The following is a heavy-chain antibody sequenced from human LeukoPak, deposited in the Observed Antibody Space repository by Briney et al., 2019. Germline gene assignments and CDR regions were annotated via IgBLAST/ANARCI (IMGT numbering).Heavy chain of an antibody. J-gene: IGHJ3*02. V-gene: IGHV4-59*01. CDR3: AREFQYYYDSSGSRGIDI. Sequence: SETLSLTCTVSGGSISSYYWSWIRQPPGKGLEWIGYIYYSGSTNYNPSLKSRVTISVDTSKNQFSLKLSSVTAPDTAVYYCAREFQYYYDSSGSRGIDIWGQGTMVTVSP. CDR1: GGSISSYY. D-gene: IGHD3-22*01. CDR2: IYYSGST.